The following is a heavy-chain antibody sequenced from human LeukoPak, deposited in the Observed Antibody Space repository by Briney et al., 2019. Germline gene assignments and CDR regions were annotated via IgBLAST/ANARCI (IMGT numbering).Heavy chain of an antibody. D-gene: IGHD6-19*01. V-gene: IGHV3-23*01. CDR1: GFTFSSHA. CDR3: ARKDSIAVAGHQFDY. Sequence: GGSLRLSCAASGFTFSSHAMNWVRQAPGKGLEWVSSINEGDGITHYADSVKGRFTISRDNAKNSLYLQMDSLRAEDTAVYYCARKDSIAVAGHQFDYWGQGTLVTVSS. J-gene: IGHJ4*02. CDR2: INEGDGIT.